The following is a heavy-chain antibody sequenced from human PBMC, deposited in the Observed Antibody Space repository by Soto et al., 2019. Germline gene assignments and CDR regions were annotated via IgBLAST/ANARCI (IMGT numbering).Heavy chain of an antibody. J-gene: IGHJ4*02. V-gene: IGHV1-2*02. D-gene: IGHD4-4*01. CDR3: ARDVTTVTLLGY. CDR2: INPNSGGT. Sequence: QVQLVQSGAEVKKPGASVKVSCKASGYTFTGYYMHWVRQAPGQGLEWMGWINPNSGGTNYAQKVQGRVTMTRDTSISTAYMELSRLRSDDTAVYYCARDVTTVTLLGYWGQGTLVTVSS. CDR1: GYTFTGYY.